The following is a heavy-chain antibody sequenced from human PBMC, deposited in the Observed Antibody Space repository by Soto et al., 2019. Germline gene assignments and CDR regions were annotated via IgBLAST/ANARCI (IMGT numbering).Heavy chain of an antibody. V-gene: IGHV4-4*02. CDR3: ATRRDGSGSLDQ. D-gene: IGHD3-10*01. Sequence: SETLSLTCAVSGGSISSSNWWNWVRQPPGKGLEWIGESYHSGSTNYNPSLKSRGTISVEKSKNQFSLQLSSVTAADTAVYFCATRRDGSGSLDQWGQGTLVTVSS. CDR1: GGSISSSNW. CDR2: SYHSGST. J-gene: IGHJ4*02.